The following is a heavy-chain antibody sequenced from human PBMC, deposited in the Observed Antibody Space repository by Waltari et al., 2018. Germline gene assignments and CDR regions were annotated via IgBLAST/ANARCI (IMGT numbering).Heavy chain of an antibody. CDR3: ARDGAVAGYDS. V-gene: IGHV3-72*01. J-gene: IGHJ4*02. CDR1: GFAVSDLF. D-gene: IGHD6-19*01. Sequence: EVQLVEAGGGLVQPGGSLRLSCAASGFAVSDLFMDWGRQAPGKGLEWVGRVRHKDDSNTIEYAASVEGRFTISRDDSKNSLYLQMNSLKSEDTAVYYCARDGAVAGYDSWGQGTLVTVSS. CDR2: VRHKDDSNTI.